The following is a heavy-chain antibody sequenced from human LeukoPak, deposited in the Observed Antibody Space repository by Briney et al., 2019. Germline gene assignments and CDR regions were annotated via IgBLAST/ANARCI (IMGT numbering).Heavy chain of an antibody. CDR3: AKDSFGEFSAFDI. Sequence: LAGGSLRLSCAASGFTFDDYAMHWVRQAPGKGLEWVSGISWNSGSIGYADSVKGRFTISRDNAKNSLYLQMNSLRAEDTALYYCAKDSFGEFSAFDIWGQGTMVTVSS. V-gene: IGHV3-9*01. CDR2: ISWNSGSI. D-gene: IGHD3-10*01. J-gene: IGHJ3*02. CDR1: GFTFDDYA.